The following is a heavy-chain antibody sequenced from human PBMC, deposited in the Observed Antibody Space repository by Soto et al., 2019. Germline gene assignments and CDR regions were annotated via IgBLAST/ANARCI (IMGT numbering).Heavy chain of an antibody. CDR1: GFTFSSYG. CDR2: IWYDGSNK. CDR3: ARESSGIAAADRYYFDY. J-gene: IGHJ4*02. Sequence: SLRLSCAASGFTFSSYGMHWVRQAPGKGLEWVAVIWYDGSNKYYADSVKGRFTISRDNSKNTLYLQMNSLRAEDTAVYYCARESSGIAAADRYYFDYWGQGTLVTVSS. D-gene: IGHD6-13*01. V-gene: IGHV3-33*01.